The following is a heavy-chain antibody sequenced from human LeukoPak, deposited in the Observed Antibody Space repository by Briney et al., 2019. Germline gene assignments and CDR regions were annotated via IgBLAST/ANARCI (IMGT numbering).Heavy chain of an antibody. J-gene: IGHJ4*02. Sequence: SVKVSCKASGFTFTSSAMQWVRQAHGQRLEWIGWIVVGSGNTNYAQKFQERVTITRDMSTSTAYMELSSLRSEDTAVYYCAAVFLGRGSYYYRPQHLFDYWGQGTLVTVSS. CDR1: GFTFTSSA. V-gene: IGHV1-58*02. CDR3: AAVFLGRGSYYYRPQHLFDY. D-gene: IGHD1-26*01. CDR2: IVVGSGNT.